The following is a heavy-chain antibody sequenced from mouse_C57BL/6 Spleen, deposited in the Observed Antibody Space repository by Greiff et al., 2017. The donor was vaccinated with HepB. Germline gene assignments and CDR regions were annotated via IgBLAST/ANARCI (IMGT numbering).Heavy chain of an antibody. D-gene: IGHD1-1*01. V-gene: IGHV2-5*01. J-gene: IGHJ4*01. CDR1: GFSLTSYG. Sequence: VKVVESGPGLVQPSQCLSITCTVSGFSLTSYGVHWVRQSPGKGLEWLGVIWRGGSTDYNAAFMSRLSITTDNSKSQVFFKMNSLQADDTAIYYCANDYYGSSYAMDCWGQGTSVTVSS. CDR3: ANDYYGSSYAMDC. CDR2: IWRGGST.